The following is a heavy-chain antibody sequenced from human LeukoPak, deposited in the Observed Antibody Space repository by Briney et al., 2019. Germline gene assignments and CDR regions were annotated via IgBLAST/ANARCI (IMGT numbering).Heavy chain of an antibody. J-gene: IGHJ4*02. D-gene: IGHD3-10*01. Sequence: GGSLRLSCAASGFTFSSYWMSWVRQAPGKGLEWVANIKQDGSEKYYVDSVKGRFTISRDNSKNTLYLQMNSLRAEDTAVYYCAKPYYGSGSYYGFNYYAFDYWGQGTLVTVSS. CDR3: AKPYYGSGSYYGFNYYAFDY. CDR1: GFTFSSYW. CDR2: IKQDGSEK. V-gene: IGHV3-7*05.